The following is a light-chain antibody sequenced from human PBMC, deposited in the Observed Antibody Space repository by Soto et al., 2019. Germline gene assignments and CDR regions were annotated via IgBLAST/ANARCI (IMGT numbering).Light chain of an antibody. J-gene: IGKJ4*01. CDR3: QQFSSYPLT. CDR2: DAS. CDR1: QTVRNNY. V-gene: IGKV3-20*01. Sequence: EFELTQSPGTLSLSPGERATLSCRASQTVRNNYLAWYQQKTGQAPRLLIYDASSRATGIPDRFSGGGSGTDFTLTISRLEPEDFAVYYCQQFSSYPLTFGGGTKVEIK.